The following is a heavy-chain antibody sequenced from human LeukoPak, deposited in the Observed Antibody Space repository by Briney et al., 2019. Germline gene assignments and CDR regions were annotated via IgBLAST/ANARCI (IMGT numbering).Heavy chain of an antibody. D-gene: IGHD6-6*01. CDR1: GGSISSGGYY. CDR3: ARDRGQYSSSSGLWSGVYD. Sequence: SETLSLTCTVSGGSISSGGYYWSWIRQPPGKGLEWIGYIYHSGSTYYNPSLKSRVTISVDRSKNQFSLKLSSVTAADTAVYYCARDRGQYSSSSGLWSGVYDWGQGTLVTVSS. CDR2: IYHSGST. V-gene: IGHV4-30-2*01. J-gene: IGHJ4*02.